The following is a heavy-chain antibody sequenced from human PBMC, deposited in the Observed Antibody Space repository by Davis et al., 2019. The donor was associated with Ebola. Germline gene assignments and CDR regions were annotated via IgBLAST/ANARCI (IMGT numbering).Heavy chain of an antibody. Sequence: GGSLRLSCAASGFTFSLYSMNWVRQAPGKGLEWVSYISSSGTIYYTDSVKGRFTISRDNGKNSLYLQMNSLRDEDTAVYYCARDDVVVVTATFDYWGQGTLVTVSS. CDR3: ARDDVVVVTATFDY. CDR1: GFTFSLYS. CDR2: ISSSGTI. D-gene: IGHD2-15*01. J-gene: IGHJ4*02. V-gene: IGHV3-48*02.